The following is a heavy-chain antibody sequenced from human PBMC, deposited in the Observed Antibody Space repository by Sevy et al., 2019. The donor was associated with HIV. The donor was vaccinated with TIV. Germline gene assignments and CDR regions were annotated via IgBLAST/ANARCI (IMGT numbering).Heavy chain of an antibody. CDR1: GFTFSSYG. J-gene: IGHJ4*02. CDR3: AKDFSTMILVVITTAPDY. V-gene: IGHV3-30*18. Sequence: GGSLRLSCAASGFTFSSYGMHWVRQAPGKGLEWVAVISYDGSNKYYADSVKGRLTMSKDNSKKMLYLQMKSLGAEDTAVYYCAKDFSTMILVVITTAPDYWGQGTLVTVCS. CDR2: ISYDGSNK. D-gene: IGHD3-22*01.